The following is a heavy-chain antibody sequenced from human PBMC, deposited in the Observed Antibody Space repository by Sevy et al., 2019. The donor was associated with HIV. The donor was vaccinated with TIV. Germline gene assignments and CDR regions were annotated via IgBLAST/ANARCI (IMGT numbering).Heavy chain of an antibody. J-gene: IGHJ4*02. D-gene: IGHD6-19*01. CDR1: GFTFSSYS. V-gene: IGHV3-21*01. CDR2: ISSSSSYI. CDR3: AREESSSGHYPDY. Sequence: GGSLRLSCAASGFTFSSYSMNWVRQAPGKGLEWVSSISSSSSYIYYADSVKGRFTISRDNAKNSLYLQMNSLRAEDTAVYYCAREESSSGHYPDYWGQGTLVTVSS.